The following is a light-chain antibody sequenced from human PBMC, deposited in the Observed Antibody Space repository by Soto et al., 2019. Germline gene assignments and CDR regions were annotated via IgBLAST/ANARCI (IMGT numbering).Light chain of an antibody. CDR1: HTINSW. J-gene: IGKJ4*01. CDR3: QQYNTYGLT. CDR2: DVS. Sequence: DIQMTQSPSTVSASVGDRVTITCRASHTINSWLAWYQQKPGRAPKLLIYDVSHLETGVPSRFSGSGSGTEFTLTINSLQPDDFATYYFQQYNTYGLTFGGGNKV. V-gene: IGKV1-5*01.